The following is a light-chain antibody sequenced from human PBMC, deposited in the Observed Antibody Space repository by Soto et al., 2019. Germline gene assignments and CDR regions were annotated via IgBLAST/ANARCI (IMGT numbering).Light chain of an antibody. CDR2: DAS. Sequence: EVVLTQSPATLSLSPRERATLSCRASQSVGSQLAWYQQKPGQAPRLLINDASNRATGIPARFSGSGSGTDFTLTISSLEPEDFAVYYCQQRSSWPLTFGGGTKVEIK. J-gene: IGKJ4*01. V-gene: IGKV3-11*01. CDR1: QSVGSQ. CDR3: QQRSSWPLT.